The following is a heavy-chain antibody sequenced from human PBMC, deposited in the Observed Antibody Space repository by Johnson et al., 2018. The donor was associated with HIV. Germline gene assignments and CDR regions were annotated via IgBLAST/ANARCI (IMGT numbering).Heavy chain of an antibody. CDR2: IFSVGDV. CDR1: GITVGTNY. V-gene: IGHV3-66*02. CDR3: VRDGRDLVTRGSFDV. J-gene: IGHJ3*01. D-gene: IGHD3-9*01. Sequence: VQLVESGGGLVQPGGSLRLSCAASGITVGTNYMSWVRQAPGKGLGWASVIFSVGDVYYADSVKGRFTITRDDSKNMVYLQMHSLRPEDTAVYYCVRDGRDLVTRGSFDVWGQGTVVTVTS.